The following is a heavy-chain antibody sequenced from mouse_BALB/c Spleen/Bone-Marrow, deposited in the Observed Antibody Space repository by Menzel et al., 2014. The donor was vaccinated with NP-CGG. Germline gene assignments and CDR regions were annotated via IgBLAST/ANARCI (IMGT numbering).Heavy chain of an antibody. Sequence: VQLQQSGAELVKPGASVKLSCTASGLNIKDTYMHWVKQRPEQGLEWIGRIDPANGNTKYDPKFQGKVTITADTSSNTACLQHSSLTSEDTAVYYCARYYYGSSLFDYWGQGTTRTGSS. J-gene: IGHJ2*01. CDR2: IDPANGNT. CDR1: GLNIKDTY. V-gene: IGHV14-3*02. CDR3: ARYYYGSSLFDY. D-gene: IGHD1-1*01.